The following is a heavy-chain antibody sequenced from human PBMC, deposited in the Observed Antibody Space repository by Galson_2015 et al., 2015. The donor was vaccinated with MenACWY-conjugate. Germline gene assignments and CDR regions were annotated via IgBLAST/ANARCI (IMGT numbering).Heavy chain of an antibody. V-gene: IGHV3-30*04. CDR3: ARGKDSGSYTAFDI. D-gene: IGHD1-26*01. J-gene: IGHJ3*02. Sequence: SLRLSCAASGFTFSSYAMHWVRQAPGKGLEWVAVISYDGSNKYYADSVKGRFTISRDNSKNTLYLQMNSLRAEDTAVYYCARGKDSGSYTAFDIWGQGTMVTVSS. CDR1: GFTFSSYA. CDR2: ISYDGSNK.